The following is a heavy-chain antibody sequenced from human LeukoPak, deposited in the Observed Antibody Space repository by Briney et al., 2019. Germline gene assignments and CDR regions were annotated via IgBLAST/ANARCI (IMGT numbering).Heavy chain of an antibody. D-gene: IGHD2-2*01. V-gene: IGHV4-61*01. CDR3: ARDNDQEDAFDI. CDR1: GGSISSGSYY. J-gene: IGHJ3*02. Sequence: SQTLSLTCTVSGGSISSGSYYWSWIRQPPGKGLEWIGYIYYSGSTNYNPSLKSRVTISVDTSKNQFSLKLSSVTAADTAVYYCARDNDQEDAFDIWGQGTMVTVSS. CDR2: IYYSGST.